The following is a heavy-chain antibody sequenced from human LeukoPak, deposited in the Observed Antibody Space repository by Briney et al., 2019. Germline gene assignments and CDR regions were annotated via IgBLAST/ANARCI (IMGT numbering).Heavy chain of an antibody. Sequence: SETLPLTCTVPGGSISSYYWSWIRQPPGKGLKWIGNIYYSGYTTYSPSLRSRVTISVDTSKNQFSLKLSSVTAADTAVYYCARETSQKGAHYMDVWGKGTTITISS. CDR2: IYYSGYT. J-gene: IGHJ6*03. CDR3: ARETSQKGAHYMDV. V-gene: IGHV4-59*01. D-gene: IGHD3-16*01. CDR1: GGSISSYY.